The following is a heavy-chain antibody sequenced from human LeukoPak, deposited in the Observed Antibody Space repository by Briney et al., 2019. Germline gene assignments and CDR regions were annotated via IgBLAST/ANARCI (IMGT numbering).Heavy chain of an antibody. CDR3: ARGAYYGD. CDR1: GFIFSNHG. D-gene: IGHD3-3*01. V-gene: IGHV3-23*01. J-gene: IGHJ4*02. Sequence: GGSLRLSCAASGFIFSNHGMNWVRQAPGKGLEWDSTISGSGDSTYYADSVKGLFTISRDNSKNTLYLQMSSLRVDDTAVYYCARGAYYGDWGQGTLVTVSS. CDR2: ISGSGDST.